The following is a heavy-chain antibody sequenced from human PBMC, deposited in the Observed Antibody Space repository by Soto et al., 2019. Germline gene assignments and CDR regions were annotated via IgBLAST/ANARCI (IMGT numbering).Heavy chain of an antibody. CDR2: IYNGGET. V-gene: IGHV3-53*01. Sequence: PGGSLRLSCAASGFSVRSSHMSWVRQAPGKGLEWVTIIYNGGETYFADSVKGRFTISRDNSKNTMYLQMNSLRAEDTAVYYCARVDCTGNNCRPYAYYPMDVWGPGTTVTVSS. CDR3: ARVDCTGNNCRPYAYYPMDV. J-gene: IGHJ6*02. CDR1: GFSVRSSH. D-gene: IGHD2-8*02.